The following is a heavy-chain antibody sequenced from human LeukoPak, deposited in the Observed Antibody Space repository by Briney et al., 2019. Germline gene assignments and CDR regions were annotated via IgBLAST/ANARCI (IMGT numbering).Heavy chain of an antibody. Sequence: PSETLSLTCTVSGGSISSYYWSWIRQPPGKGLEWIGYIYYSGSTNYNPSLKSRVTISVDTSKNQFSLKLSSVTAADTAVNYCARETVAGGYPFDYWGQGTLVTVSS. CDR3: ARETVAGGYPFDY. D-gene: IGHD6-19*01. J-gene: IGHJ4*02. CDR1: GGSISSYY. V-gene: IGHV4-59*01. CDR2: IYYSGST.